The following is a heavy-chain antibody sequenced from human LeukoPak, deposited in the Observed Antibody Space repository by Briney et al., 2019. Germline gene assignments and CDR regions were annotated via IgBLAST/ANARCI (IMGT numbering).Heavy chain of an antibody. J-gene: IGHJ3*02. V-gene: IGHV4-59*01. CDR1: GGSISSYY. D-gene: IGHD3-22*01. Sequence: SETLSLTCTVPGGSISSYYWSWIRQPPGKGLEWIGYIYYNGNTNYNPSLRSRVTISVDTSKNQFSLKLSSVTAADTAVYYCACLTTADAFDIWGQGTMVTVSS. CDR3: ACLTTADAFDI. CDR2: IYYNGNT.